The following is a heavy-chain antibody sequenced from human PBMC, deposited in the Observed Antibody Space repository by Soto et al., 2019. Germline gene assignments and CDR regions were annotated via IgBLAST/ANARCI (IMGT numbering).Heavy chain of an antibody. CDR3: ASSPSKPGEPIWDVFDF. Sequence: QVQLQESGPGLVKPSETLSLTCTVSGGSISSYYWSWIRQPAGKGLEWFGRIYASGITNYNPSLQRQINLAIDTSKNHFSLKLSSVTAADTAVYYCASSPSKPGEPIWDVFDFWGQGTMVTVSS. CDR2: IYASGIT. V-gene: IGHV4-4*07. D-gene: IGHD2-2*01. J-gene: IGHJ3*01. CDR1: GGSISSYY.